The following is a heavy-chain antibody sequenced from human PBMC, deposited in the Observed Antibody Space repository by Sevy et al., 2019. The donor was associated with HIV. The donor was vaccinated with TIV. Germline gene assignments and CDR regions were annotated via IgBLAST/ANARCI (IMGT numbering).Heavy chain of an antibody. D-gene: IGHD1-26*01. J-gene: IGHJ4*02. CDR2: IYYNGHI. Sequence: SETLSLACTVSGGSITSPYWNWIRLPPGKGLEWIANIYYNGHINYNPSLKSRVTLSLDTSKNQFSLRLSSVTAADTAMYYCAGENAWGRGYSWGQGTLVTVSS. CDR1: GGSITSPY. CDR3: AGENAWGRGYS. V-gene: IGHV4-59*08.